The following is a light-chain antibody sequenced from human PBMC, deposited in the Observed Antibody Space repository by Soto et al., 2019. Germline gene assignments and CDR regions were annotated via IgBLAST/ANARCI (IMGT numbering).Light chain of an antibody. CDR3: QQFGSSPFT. Sequence: EIVLTQSPATLSLSPGERATLSCGASQSVSSNYLAWYQQKPGLAPRLLMYNASTRANGITDRFSGSGSGTYFTLTISRLEPEDFAVYFCQQFGSSPFTFGPGTQVDIK. CDR1: QSVSSNY. CDR2: NAS. V-gene: IGKV3D-20*01. J-gene: IGKJ3*01.